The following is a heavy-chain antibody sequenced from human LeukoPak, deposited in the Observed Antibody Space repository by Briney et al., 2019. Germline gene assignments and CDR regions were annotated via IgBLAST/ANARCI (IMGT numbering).Heavy chain of an antibody. J-gene: IGHJ4*02. CDR1: GGSVSSGSYY. Sequence: KSSETLSLTCTVSGGSVSSGSYYWSWIRQPPGKGLEWIGYIYYSGSTNYNPSLKSRVTISVDTSKNQSSLKLSSVTAADTAVYYCARETIMGYSYGFDYWGQGTLVTVSS. CDR2: IYYSGST. D-gene: IGHD5-18*01. V-gene: IGHV4-61*01. CDR3: ARETIMGYSYGFDY.